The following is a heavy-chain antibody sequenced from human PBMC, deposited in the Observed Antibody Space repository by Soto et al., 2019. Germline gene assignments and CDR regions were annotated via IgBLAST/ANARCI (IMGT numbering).Heavy chain of an antibody. CDR1: GGSISSYY. J-gene: IGHJ4*02. V-gene: IGHV4-59*01. CDR3: ARDVFGSGSSDY. D-gene: IGHD3-10*01. Sequence: TSETLSLTCTVSGGSISSYYWSWIRQPPGKGLEWIGYIYYSGSTNYNPSLKSRVTISVGTSKNQFSLKLSSVTAADTAVYYCARDVFGSGSSDYWGQGTLVTVSS. CDR2: IYYSGST.